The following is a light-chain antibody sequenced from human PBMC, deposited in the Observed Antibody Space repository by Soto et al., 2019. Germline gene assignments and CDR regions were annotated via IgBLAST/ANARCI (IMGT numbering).Light chain of an antibody. J-gene: IGKJ2*03. CDR2: ETS. V-gene: IGKV1-17*03. CDR3: LQHNTYPYS. Sequence: DVQMTQSPSAMSASVGDRVTIACRASQDISRFVAWFQHKPGRAPELLIYETSSLQPGVPSRFSGSGSGTEFTLAISGLQPEDFATYYCLQHNTYPYSFGQGTKLEIK. CDR1: QDISRF.